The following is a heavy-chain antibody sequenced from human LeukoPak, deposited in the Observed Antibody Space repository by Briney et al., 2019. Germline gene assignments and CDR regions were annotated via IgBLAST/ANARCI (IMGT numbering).Heavy chain of an antibody. V-gene: IGHV3-48*01. Sequence: GGSLRLSCAASGFTFSSYSMNWVRQAPGKGLEWVSYISSSSSTIYYADSVKGRFTISRDNAKNSLYLQMNSLRAEDTAVYYCARLLRFLGTDHFDYWGQGTLVTVSS. J-gene: IGHJ4*02. D-gene: IGHD3-3*01. CDR2: ISSSSSTI. CDR3: ARLLRFLGTDHFDY. CDR1: GFTFSSYS.